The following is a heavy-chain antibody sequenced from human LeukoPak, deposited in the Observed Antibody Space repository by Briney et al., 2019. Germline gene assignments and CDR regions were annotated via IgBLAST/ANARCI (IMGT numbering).Heavy chain of an antibody. CDR2: ISAYNGNT. D-gene: IGHD3-22*01. J-gene: IGHJ3*02. CDR1: GCTFTSYG. V-gene: IGHV1-18*01. Sequence: ASVKVSCKASGCTFTSYGISWVRQAPGQGLEWMGWISAYNGNTNYAQKLQGRVTMTTDTSTSTAYMELRSLRSDDTAVYYCARDRRVYYYDSSGPRLGAFDIWGQGTMVTVSS. CDR3: ARDRRVYYYDSSGPRLGAFDI.